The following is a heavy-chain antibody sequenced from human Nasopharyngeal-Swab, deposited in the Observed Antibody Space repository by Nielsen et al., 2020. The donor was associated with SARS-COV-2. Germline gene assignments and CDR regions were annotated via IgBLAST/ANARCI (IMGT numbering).Heavy chain of an antibody. CDR2: INHRGSA. V-gene: IGHV4-34*01. CDR3: ARKWEVLKHAFDF. D-gene: IGHD1-26*01. J-gene: IGHJ3*01. Sequence: GSLRLSCAVYGGTFSGYYWTWIRQAPGKGLEWIAEINHRGSANYNPSLKSRVTISVDGSKNQVSLQLTSATAADTAMYYCARKWEVLKHAFDFWGQGTIVTVSS. CDR1: GGTFSGYY.